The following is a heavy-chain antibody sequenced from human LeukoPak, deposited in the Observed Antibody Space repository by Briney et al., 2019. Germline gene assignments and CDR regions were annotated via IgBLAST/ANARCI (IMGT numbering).Heavy chain of an antibody. J-gene: IGHJ4*02. D-gene: IGHD6-19*01. CDR3: AREYSSGWSPNDY. Sequence: GGSLRLSCAASGFTFSSYWMHWVRHAPGKGLVWVSRINSDGSSTSYADSVKGRFTISRDNAKNTLYLQMNSLRAEDTAVYYCAREYSSGWSPNDYWGQGTLVTVSS. V-gene: IGHV3-74*01. CDR2: INSDGSST. CDR1: GFTFSSYW.